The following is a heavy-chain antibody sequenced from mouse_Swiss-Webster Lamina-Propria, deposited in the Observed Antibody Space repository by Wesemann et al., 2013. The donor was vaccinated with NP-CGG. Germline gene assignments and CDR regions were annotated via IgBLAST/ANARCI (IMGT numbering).Heavy chain of an antibody. V-gene: IGHV1S135*01. D-gene: IGHD4-1*01. CDR2: IDPYNGAT. J-gene: IGHJ1*01. CDR3: ARGLGLSYWYFDV. Sequence: VKQSHGKSLEWIGYIDPYNGATSYNQKFKGKATLTVDKSSSTAYMQLNSLTSEDSAVYYCARGLGLSYWYFDVWGAGDHGVTVSS.